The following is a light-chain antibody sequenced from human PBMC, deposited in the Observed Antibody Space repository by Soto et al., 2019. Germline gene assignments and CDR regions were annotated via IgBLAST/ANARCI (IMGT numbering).Light chain of an antibody. CDR1: SSDIGGYYY. Sequence: QSALTQPASVSGSPGQSITISCTGTSSDIGGYYYVSWYQHQPGKAPKLIIYDVTKRPSGVSNRFSGSKSGNTASLTISGIQAEDEGDYYCGSITRSSTSVFGTGTKVTVL. CDR3: GSITRSSTSV. V-gene: IGLV2-14*01. J-gene: IGLJ1*01. CDR2: DVT.